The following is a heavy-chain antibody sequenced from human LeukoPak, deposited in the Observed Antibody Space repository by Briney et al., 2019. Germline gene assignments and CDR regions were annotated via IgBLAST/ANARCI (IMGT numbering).Heavy chain of an antibody. D-gene: IGHD6-13*01. CDR3: ARAGRAAGGFGY. CDR1: GFTFSSYE. CDR2: ISSSGSTI. J-gene: IGHJ4*02. Sequence: GGSLRLSCVASGFTFSSYEMNWVRQAPGKGLEWVSYISSSGSTIYYPDSVKGRFTISRDNAKNSLYLQMNSLRAEDTAVYYCARAGRAAGGFGYWGRGTLVTVSS. V-gene: IGHV3-48*03.